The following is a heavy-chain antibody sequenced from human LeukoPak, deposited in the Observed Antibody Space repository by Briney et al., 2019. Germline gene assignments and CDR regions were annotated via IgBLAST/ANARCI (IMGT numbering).Heavy chain of an antibody. V-gene: IGHV3-23*01. J-gene: IGHJ4*02. Sequence: PGGSLRLSCAASGFTFSSYAMSWVRQAPGKGLEWVSAISGSGGSTYYADSVKGRFTISRDNSKSTLYLQMNSLRAEDTAVYYCAKSPKITIFGVVTYFDYWGQGTLVTVSS. CDR2: ISGSGGST. D-gene: IGHD3-3*01. CDR1: GFTFSSYA. CDR3: AKSPKITIFGVVTYFDY.